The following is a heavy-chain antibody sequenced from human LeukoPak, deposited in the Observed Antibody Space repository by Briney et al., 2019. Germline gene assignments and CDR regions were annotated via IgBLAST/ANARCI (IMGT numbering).Heavy chain of an antibody. J-gene: IGHJ2*01. V-gene: IGHV3-30*18. CDR1: GFTFSSYG. D-gene: IGHD3-22*01. Sequence: GGSLRLSCAASGFTFSSYGMHWVRQAPGKGLEWVAVISYDGSNKYHADSVKGRFTISRDNSKNTLYLQMNSLRAEDTAVYYCAKNRDRGVPTYYYDSSGSSHFDLWGRGTLVTVSS. CDR3: AKNRDRGVPTYYYDSSGSSHFDL. CDR2: ISYDGSNK.